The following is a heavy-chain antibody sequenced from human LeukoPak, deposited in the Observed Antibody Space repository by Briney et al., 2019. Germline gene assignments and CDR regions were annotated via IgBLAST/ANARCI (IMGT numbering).Heavy chain of an antibody. CDR3: ARDGLVDTPMGAGY. Sequence: GGSLRLSCAASGFTFDDYDMSWVRQAPGKGLEWVSGINWYGGSTGYADSVKGRFTISRDNAKNSLYLQMNSLRAEDTALYYCARDGLVDTPMGAGYWGQGTLVTVSS. J-gene: IGHJ4*02. CDR1: GFTFDDYD. V-gene: IGHV3-20*04. CDR2: INWYGGST. D-gene: IGHD5-18*01.